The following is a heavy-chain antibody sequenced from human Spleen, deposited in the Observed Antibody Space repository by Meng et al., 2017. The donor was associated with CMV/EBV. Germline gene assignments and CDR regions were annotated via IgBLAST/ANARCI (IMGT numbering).Heavy chain of an antibody. D-gene: IGHD2-2*01. CDR1: GFTFSSYG. CDR2: IRYDGSDK. J-gene: IGHJ6*02. CDR3: AKEGHCSSTSCYESVDYYYYGMDV. V-gene: IGHV3-30*02. Sequence: GESLKISCAASGFTFSSYGMHWVRQAPGMGLEWVAFIRYDGSDKYYADSVKGRFTISRDNSKNTLYLQMNSLRAEDTAVYYCAKEGHCSSTSCYESVDYYYYGMDVWGQGTTVTVSS.